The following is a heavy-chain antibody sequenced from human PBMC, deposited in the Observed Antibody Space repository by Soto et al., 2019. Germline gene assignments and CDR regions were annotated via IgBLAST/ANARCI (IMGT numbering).Heavy chain of an antibody. V-gene: IGHV4-34*08. CDR1: GGNISSGGYY. CDR2: INHSGST. Sequence: SETLSLTSPVSGGNISSGGYYWSWIRQPPGKGLEWIGEINHSGSTNYNPSLKSRVTISVDTSKNQFSLKLSSVTAADTAVYYCAVGRIQLWLLFENYTPSSFDYWGQGTLVTVSS. J-gene: IGHJ4*02. CDR3: AVGRIQLWLLFENYTPSSFDY. D-gene: IGHD5-18*01.